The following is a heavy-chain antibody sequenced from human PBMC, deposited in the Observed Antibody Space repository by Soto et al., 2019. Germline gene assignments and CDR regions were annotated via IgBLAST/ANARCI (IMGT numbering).Heavy chain of an antibody. V-gene: IGHV3-30*18. D-gene: IGHD3-16*01. Sequence: EQLAESGGGVVQSGRSLRLSCEASGFTFSSFGMHWVRQAPGKGLEWVAVISYDGSDTYFADSVKGWFTISRDNSKNTVYLQMNSLRVEDTAVYYCVKDIHFLGIWYFDLWGRGSLVSVSS. CDR1: GFTFSSFG. CDR2: ISYDGSDT. CDR3: VKDIHFLGIWYFDL. J-gene: IGHJ2*01.